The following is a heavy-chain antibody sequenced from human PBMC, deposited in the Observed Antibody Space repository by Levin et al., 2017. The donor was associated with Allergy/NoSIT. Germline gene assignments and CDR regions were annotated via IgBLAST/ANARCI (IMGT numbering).Heavy chain of an antibody. V-gene: IGHV3-23*01. Sequence: GGSLRLSCAASGLTFTTYAMSWVRQAPGKGLEWVSGISGSGGSTYYADSVKGRFTISRDNSKNTLYLQMNSLRAEDTAVYYCAKGLVGSYCGGDCDLWYYYYGMDVWGQGTTVTVSS. J-gene: IGHJ6*02. CDR2: ISGSGGST. CDR1: GLTFTTYA. D-gene: IGHD2-21*02. CDR3: AKGLVGSYCGGDCDLWYYYYGMDV.